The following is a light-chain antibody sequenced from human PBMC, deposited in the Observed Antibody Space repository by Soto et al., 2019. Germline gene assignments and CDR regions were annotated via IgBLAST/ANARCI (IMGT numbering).Light chain of an antibody. Sequence: QSALTQPRSVSGSPGQSVTISCTGTSSDVGGYNYVSWYQQHPGKAPKLIIYDVSKRPSGVPDRFSGSRSGNTASLTISGLQAEDEADYYCCSYAGSQTWVFGGGTRSPS. CDR3: CSYAGSQTWV. CDR1: SSDVGGYNY. J-gene: IGLJ3*02. CDR2: DVS. V-gene: IGLV2-11*01.